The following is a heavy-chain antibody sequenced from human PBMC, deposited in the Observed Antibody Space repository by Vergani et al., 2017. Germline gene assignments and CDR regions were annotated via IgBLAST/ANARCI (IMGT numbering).Heavy chain of an antibody. J-gene: IGHJ5*02. D-gene: IGHD3-3*01. CDR1: GFTFNEYW. CDR2: MNGDGYTI. V-gene: IGHV3-74*01. CDR3: ARARKFRFGVVWENWFDP. Sequence: EVELVESGGGLVQPGGSLRLSCAASGFTFNEYWMHWARQVPGKGLVLVSGMNGDGYTIRYEGSVKGRFTISRDNSKNTLFIQMNSLRAEDTAVYYCARARKFRFGVVWENWFDPWGQGTLVTVSS.